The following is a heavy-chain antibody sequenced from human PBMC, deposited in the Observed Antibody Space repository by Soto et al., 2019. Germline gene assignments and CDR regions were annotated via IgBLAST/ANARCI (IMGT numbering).Heavy chain of an antibody. D-gene: IGHD6-13*01. CDR2: IIPIFGTA. CDR3: ARRGYGSRWPNVYMDV. J-gene: IGHJ6*03. Sequence: SVKVSCKASGGTFSSYAISWVRQAPGRGLEWMGGIIPIFGTANYAQKFQGRVTITADESTSTAYMELSSLRSEDTALYYCARRGYGSRWPNVYMDVWGKGTTVTVSS. V-gene: IGHV1-69*13. CDR1: GGTFSSYA.